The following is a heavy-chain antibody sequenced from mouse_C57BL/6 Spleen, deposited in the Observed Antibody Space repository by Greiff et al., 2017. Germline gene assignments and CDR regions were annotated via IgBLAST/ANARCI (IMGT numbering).Heavy chain of an antibody. D-gene: IGHD2-3*01. V-gene: IGHV5-17*01. CDR3: ARTRWLLFDY. CDR2: ISSGSSTI. CDR1: GFTFSDYG. J-gene: IGHJ2*01. Sequence: EVKLMESGGGLVKPGGSLKLSCAASGFTFSDYGMHWVRQAPEKGLEWVAYISSGSSTIYYADTVKGRFTISRDNATNTLYLQMTSLRSEDTAMYYCARTRWLLFDYWGQGTTLTVSS.